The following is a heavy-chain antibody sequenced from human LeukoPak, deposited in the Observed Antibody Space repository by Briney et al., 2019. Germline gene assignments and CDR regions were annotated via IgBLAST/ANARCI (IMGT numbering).Heavy chain of an antibody. CDR1: GFTFSSYA. CDR3: AKVPPRWTIAGVAPDAFGI. Sequence: GGCLRLSCAASGFTFSSYAMSWVREAPGKGLEWGSAISGSGGSTYSTDSAKGGFTISRDNSKNTLYLQKNSVRAEDTAVYYCAKVPPRWTIAGVAPDAFGIWGQGTMVTVSS. CDR2: ISGSGGST. J-gene: IGHJ3*02. D-gene: IGHD3-3*01. V-gene: IGHV3-23*01.